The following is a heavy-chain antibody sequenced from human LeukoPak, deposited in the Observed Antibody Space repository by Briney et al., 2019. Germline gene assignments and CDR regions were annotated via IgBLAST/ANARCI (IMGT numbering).Heavy chain of an antibody. CDR1: GGSISSSSYY. D-gene: IGHD1-7*01. CDR2: IYYSGNT. Sequence: SETLSLTCTVSGGSISSSSYYWGWIRQPPGKGLEWIGSIYYSGNTYYNPSLKSRVTISVDTSTNQFSLKLSSVTAADTAVYYCARESNEITGTTDWGQGTLVTVSS. V-gene: IGHV4-39*07. CDR3: ARESNEITGTTD. J-gene: IGHJ4*02.